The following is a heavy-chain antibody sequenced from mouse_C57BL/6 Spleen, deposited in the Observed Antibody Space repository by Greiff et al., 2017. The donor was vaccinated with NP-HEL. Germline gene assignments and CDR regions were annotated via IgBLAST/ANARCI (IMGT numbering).Heavy chain of an antibody. D-gene: IGHD2-4*01. J-gene: IGHJ3*01. V-gene: IGHV1-64*01. CDR3: ARSGDYDWFAY. Sequence: QVHVKQPGAELVKPGASVKLSCKASGYTFTSYWMHWVKQRPGQGLEWIGMIHPNSGSTNYNEKFKSKATLTVDKSSSTAYMQLSSLTSEDSAVYYCARSGDYDWFAYWGQGTLVTVSA. CDR1: GYTFTSYW. CDR2: IHPNSGST.